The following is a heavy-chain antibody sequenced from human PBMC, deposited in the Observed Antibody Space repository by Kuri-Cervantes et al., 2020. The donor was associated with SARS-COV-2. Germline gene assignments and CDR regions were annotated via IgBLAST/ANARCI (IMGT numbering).Heavy chain of an antibody. J-gene: IGHJ4*02. Sequence: GESLKISCAASGFISSSYWMSWVRQAPGKGLVWVSRINPDGSYTNNADSVKGRFTLSRDNAKNMLFLQMNSLRAEDTAVYYCVRDGDHWNFDYWGQGTLVTVSS. D-gene: IGHD1-1*01. CDR2: INPDGSYT. V-gene: IGHV3-74*01. CDR3: VRDGDHWNFDY. CDR1: GFISSSYW.